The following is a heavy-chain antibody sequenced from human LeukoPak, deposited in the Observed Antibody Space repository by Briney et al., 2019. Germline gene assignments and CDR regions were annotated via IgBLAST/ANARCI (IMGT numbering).Heavy chain of an antibody. V-gene: IGHV1-2*02. CDR2: INPNSGGT. D-gene: IGHD2-2*01. CDR1: GYTFTGYY. Sequence: ASVKVSCKASGYTFTGYYMHWVRQAPGQGLEWMGWINPNSGGTNYAQKFQGRVTMTRDTSISTAYMELSRLRSDDTAVYYCARDVGYCSSTSCYHHSGYDPAHAFDIWGQGTMVTVSS. J-gene: IGHJ3*02. CDR3: ARDVGYCSSTSCYHHSGYDPAHAFDI.